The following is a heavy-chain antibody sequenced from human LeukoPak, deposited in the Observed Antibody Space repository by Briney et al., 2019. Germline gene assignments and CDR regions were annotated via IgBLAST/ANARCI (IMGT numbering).Heavy chain of an antibody. Sequence: PGASVKVSCKASGYTFTSYGISWVRQAPGQGLEWMGWISVYNGDTNYAQKLQGRITMTTDTSTSTAYMELRSLRSDDTAVYYCARYSSLYTSSPTDYWGQGTLVTVSS. V-gene: IGHV1-18*04. D-gene: IGHD6-13*01. CDR2: ISVYNGDT. CDR3: ARYSSLYTSSPTDY. J-gene: IGHJ4*02. CDR1: GYTFTSYG.